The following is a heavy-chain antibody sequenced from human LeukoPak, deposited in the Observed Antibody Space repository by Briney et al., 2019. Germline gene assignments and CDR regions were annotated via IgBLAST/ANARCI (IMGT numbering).Heavy chain of an antibody. J-gene: IGHJ5*02. V-gene: IGHV4-4*08. CDR1: GGSISSYY. Sequence: PSVTLSLTCTVSGGSISSYYWSWIRQPPGKGLEWIAYISTSGSTKYNPSLQSRVTISVDTSKSQFALKLTSVTAADTAVYYCARRRGYCSSSSCYGFDPWGQGTLVTVSS. CDR3: ARRRGYCSSSSCYGFDP. CDR2: ISTSGST. D-gene: IGHD2-2*01.